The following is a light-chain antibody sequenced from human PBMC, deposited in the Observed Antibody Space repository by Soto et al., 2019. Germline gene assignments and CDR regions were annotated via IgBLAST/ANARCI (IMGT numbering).Light chain of an antibody. CDR2: GAS. V-gene: IGKV3-15*01. CDR1: QSVSSN. Sequence: EIVMTQSPATLSVSPGERATLSCRASQSVSSNLAWSQQKPGQAPRLLIYGASTRDTGIPARFSGSGSGTEFTLTISSLQSEDFAVYYCQQYNNWPPWTFGQGTKVEIK. J-gene: IGKJ1*01. CDR3: QQYNNWPPWT.